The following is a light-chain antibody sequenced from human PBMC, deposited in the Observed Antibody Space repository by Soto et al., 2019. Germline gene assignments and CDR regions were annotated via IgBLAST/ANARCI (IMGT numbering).Light chain of an antibody. CDR3: KQHTVHTSM. CDR1: QSIGTW. V-gene: IGKV1-5*01. J-gene: IGKJ1*01. Sequence: DIQMTQSLSTLSASVGGRVTITCRASQSIGTWLAWYQQKPGKAPKLLIYDASSLERGVPSRLSGGGSGTEFTLTIASLQPDYFGTYHSKQHTVHTSMFGQRTKVDIK. CDR2: DAS.